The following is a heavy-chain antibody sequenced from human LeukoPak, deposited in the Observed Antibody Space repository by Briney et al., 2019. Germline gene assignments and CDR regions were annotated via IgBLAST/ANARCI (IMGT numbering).Heavy chain of an antibody. CDR1: GGSISSSSYY. V-gene: IGHV4-39*07. CDR2: IYYSGST. Sequence: SETLSLTCTVSGGSISSSSYYWGWIRQPPGKGLEWIGSIYYSGSTYYNPSLKSRVTISVDTSKNQFSLKLSSVTAADTAVYYRATPSPVGATDYWGQGTLVTVSS. J-gene: IGHJ4*02. CDR3: ATPSPVGATDY. D-gene: IGHD1-26*01.